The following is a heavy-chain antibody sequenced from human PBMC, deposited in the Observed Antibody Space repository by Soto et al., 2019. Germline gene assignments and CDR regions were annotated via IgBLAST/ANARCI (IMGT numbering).Heavy chain of an antibody. J-gene: IGHJ4*02. Sequence: GGSLRLYCAASGVTISRYGMHWVRQAKRKGLEWVAVISYDGSDKYYAESVKGRITISLDNSKNTLYLQMNSLRPEDTAVYYFASHAGDSGSYYSDYCAPGTLVTVSS. CDR3: ASHAGDSGSYYSDY. V-gene: IGHV3-30*03. CDR1: GVTISRYG. CDR2: ISYDGSDK. D-gene: IGHD1-26*01.